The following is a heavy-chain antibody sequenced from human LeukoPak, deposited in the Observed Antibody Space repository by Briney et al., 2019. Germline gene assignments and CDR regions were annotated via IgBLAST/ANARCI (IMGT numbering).Heavy chain of an antibody. CDR2: IKEDGTET. D-gene: IGHD5-24*01. V-gene: IGHV3-7*03. J-gene: IGHJ4*02. Sequence: GGSLRLSCAASGFMFSSNWVSWVRLAPGKGLEWVANIKEDGTETYYVDSVKGRFTISRDNAKNSLYLQMNSLRVEDMAVYYCAKEGRSLQTYWGQGTLVTVSS. CDR1: GFMFSSNW. CDR3: AKEGRSLQTY.